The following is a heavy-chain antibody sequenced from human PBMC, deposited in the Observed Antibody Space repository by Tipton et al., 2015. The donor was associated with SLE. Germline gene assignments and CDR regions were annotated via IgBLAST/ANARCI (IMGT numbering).Heavy chain of an antibody. D-gene: IGHD2-2*01. CDR2: IYYSGST. Sequence: TLSLTCTVSGGSISSYYWSWIRQPPGKGLEWIGYIYYSGSTNYNPSLKSRVTISVDTSKNQFSLKLSSVTAADTAVYYCARPKYQLLYFDLWGRGTLVTVSS. V-gene: IGHV4-59*08. J-gene: IGHJ2*01. CDR1: GGSISSYY. CDR3: ARPKYQLLYFDL.